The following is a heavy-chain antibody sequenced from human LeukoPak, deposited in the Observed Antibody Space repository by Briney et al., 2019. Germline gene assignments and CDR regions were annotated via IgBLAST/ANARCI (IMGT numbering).Heavy chain of an antibody. Sequence: GRSLRLSCTASGFTFTSYAMHWVRQAPGKRLEWMTGMANDGRNRYYADSVKGRFTLSRDNSKHTLYLQMNSLRAEDMAIYYCARQACIDGSGCYLDYWGQGTLVTV. D-gene: IGHD3-22*01. CDR2: MANDGRNR. CDR3: ARQACIDGSGCYLDY. J-gene: IGHJ4*02. V-gene: IGHV3-30*04. CDR1: GFTFTSYA.